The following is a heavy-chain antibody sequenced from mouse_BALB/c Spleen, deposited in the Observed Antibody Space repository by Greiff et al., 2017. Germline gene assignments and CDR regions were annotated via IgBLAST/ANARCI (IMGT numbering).Heavy chain of an antibody. V-gene: IGHV3-2*02. J-gene: IGHJ4*01. CDR1: GYSITSDYA. CDR2: ISYSGST. D-gene: IGHD1-1*01. Sequence: EVKLVESGPGLVKPSQSLSLTCTVTGYSITSDYAWNWIRQFPGNKLEWMGYISYSGSTSYNPSLKSRISITRDTSKNQFFLQLNSVTTEDTATYYCARLRYGSSFYAMDYWGQGTSVTVSS. CDR3: ARLRYGSSFYAMDY.